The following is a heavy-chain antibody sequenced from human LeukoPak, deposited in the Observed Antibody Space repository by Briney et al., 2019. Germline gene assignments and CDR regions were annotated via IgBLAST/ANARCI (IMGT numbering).Heavy chain of an antibody. V-gene: IGHV1-18*01. J-gene: IGHJ4*02. CDR2: ISAYNGNT. CDR1: GYTFSSYG. CDR3: ARDLRGDYVFDY. D-gene: IGHD3-10*02. Sequence: DPGEASCQASGYTFSSYGISWVRQAPGHRVGXXGWISAYNGNTNYAQKLQGRVTMTTDTSTSTAYMELRSLRSDDTAVYYCARDLRGDYVFDYWGQGTLVTVSS.